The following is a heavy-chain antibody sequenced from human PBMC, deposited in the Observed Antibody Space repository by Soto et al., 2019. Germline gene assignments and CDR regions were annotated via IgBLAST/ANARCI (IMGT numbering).Heavy chain of an antibody. V-gene: IGHV3-30*18. CDR3: AKSGDIVVVPAAMPEIYYYGMDV. Sequence: GGSLRLSCAASGFTFSSYGMHWVRQAPGKGLEWVAVISYDGSNKYYADSVKGRFTISRDNSKNTLYLQMNSLRAEDTAVYYCAKSGDIVVVPAAMPEIYYYGMDVWGQGTTVTVSS. J-gene: IGHJ6*02. D-gene: IGHD2-2*01. CDR2: ISYDGSNK. CDR1: GFTFSSYG.